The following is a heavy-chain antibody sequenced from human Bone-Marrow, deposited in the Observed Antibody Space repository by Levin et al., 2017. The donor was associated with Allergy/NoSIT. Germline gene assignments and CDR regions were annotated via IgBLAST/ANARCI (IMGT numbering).Heavy chain of an antibody. CDR3: AKGGSLDYCSSTSCSPDYFDY. V-gene: IGHV3-30*18. J-gene: IGHJ4*02. D-gene: IGHD2-2*01. CDR2: ISYDGSNK. Sequence: GESLKISCAASGFTFSSYGMHWVRQAPGKGLEWVAVISYDGSNKYYADSVKGRFTISRDSSKNTLYLQMNSLRSEDTAVYYCAKGGSLDYCSSTSCSPDYFDYWGQGTLVTVSS. CDR1: GFTFSSYG.